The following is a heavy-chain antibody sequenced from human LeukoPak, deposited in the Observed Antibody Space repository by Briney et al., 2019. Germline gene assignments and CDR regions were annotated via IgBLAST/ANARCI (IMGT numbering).Heavy chain of an antibody. V-gene: IGHV4-39*07. D-gene: IGHD3-22*01. CDR2: IFYSGST. CDR3: TRGSIAYYYMDV. Sequence: QSSETLSLTCTVSSGSISTSNYYWGWGRQPPGKALEWIGNIFYSGSTYYSPSLKSRVTISVDTSKNQFSLTLSSVTAADTAVYYCTRGSIAYYYMDVWGKGTTVTISS. J-gene: IGHJ6*03. CDR1: SGSISTSNYY.